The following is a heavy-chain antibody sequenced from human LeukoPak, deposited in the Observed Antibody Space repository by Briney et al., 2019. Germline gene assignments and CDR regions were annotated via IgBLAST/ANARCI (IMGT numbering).Heavy chain of an antibody. CDR1: GFTFSSHS. J-gene: IGHJ6*03. Sequence: PGESLRLSCAASGFTFSSHSMNWVRQAPGKGLEWVSSISGSSSYIYYADSVKGRFTISRDNAKNSLYLQMNSLRAEDTGVYYCARVTGDGSGSEDYYYMDVWGKGTTVTVSS. CDR2: ISGSSSYI. CDR3: ARVTGDGSGSEDYYYMDV. V-gene: IGHV3-21*01. D-gene: IGHD3-10*01.